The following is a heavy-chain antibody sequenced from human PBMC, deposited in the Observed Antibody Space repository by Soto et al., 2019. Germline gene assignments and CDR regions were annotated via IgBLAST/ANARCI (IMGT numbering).Heavy chain of an antibody. CDR3: ARAPYSSGWYYWESDL. V-gene: IGHV1-69*12. CDR1: GGTFSSYA. Sequence: QVQLVQSGAEVKKPGSSVKVSCKASGGTFSSYAISWVRQAPGQGLEWMGGIIPIFGTANYAQKFQGRVIITADESTANAYMGMTSLRSKDTAVYYCARAPYSSGWYYWESDLWGRGTLVTVSS. D-gene: IGHD6-19*01. J-gene: IGHJ2*01. CDR2: IIPIFGTA.